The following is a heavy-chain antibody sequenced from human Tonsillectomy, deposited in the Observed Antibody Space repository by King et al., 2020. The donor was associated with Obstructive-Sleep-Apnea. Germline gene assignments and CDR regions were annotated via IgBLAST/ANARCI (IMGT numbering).Heavy chain of an antibody. V-gene: IGHV3-21*01. CDR3: AGPELPDENRHFDY. D-gene: IGHD1-26*01. Sequence: VQLVESGGGLVKPGGSLRLSCAASGFTFSSYSMNWVRQAPGKGLEWVSSISSSSSYIYYADSVKGRFTISRDNAKNSLYLQMNSLRAEDTAVYYCAGPELPDENRHFDYWGQGTLVTVSS. CDR2: ISSSSSYI. CDR1: GFTFSSYS. J-gene: IGHJ4*02.